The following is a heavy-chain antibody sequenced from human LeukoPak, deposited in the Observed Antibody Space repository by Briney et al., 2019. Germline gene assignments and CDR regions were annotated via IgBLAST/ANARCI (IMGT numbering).Heavy chain of an antibody. V-gene: IGHV3-9*01. D-gene: IGHD2-2*01. CDR2: ISWNSGSSV. J-gene: IGHJ6*02. CDR3: VKDLDCSSTTCSSFGLDV. CDR1: GFKFDDYG. Sequence: GGSLRLSCAASGFKFDDYGIHWVRQAPGKGLEWVSGISWNSGSSVDYADSVKGRFTISRDNAKNSLYLQMNSLRVEDKALYYCVKDLDCSSTTCSSFGLDVWGQGTTVIVSS.